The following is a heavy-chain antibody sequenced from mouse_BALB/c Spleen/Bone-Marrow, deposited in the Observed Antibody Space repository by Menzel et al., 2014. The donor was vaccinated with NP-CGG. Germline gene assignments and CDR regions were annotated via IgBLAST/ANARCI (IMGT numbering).Heavy chain of an antibody. CDR2: INPGSGGT. J-gene: IGHJ3*01. CDR3: ARSRTGFAY. Sequence: VKLMESGAELVRPGTSVKVSCKASGYAFTNYLIEWVKQRPGQGLEWIGVINPGSGGTNCNEKFKGKATLTADKSSSTAYMQLSSLTSDDSAVYFCARSRTGFAYWGQGTLVTVSA. V-gene: IGHV1-54*03. CDR1: GYAFTNYL.